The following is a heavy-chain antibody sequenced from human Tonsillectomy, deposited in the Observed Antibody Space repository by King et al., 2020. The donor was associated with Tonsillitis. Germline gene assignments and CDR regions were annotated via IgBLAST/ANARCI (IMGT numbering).Heavy chain of an antibody. D-gene: IGHD2/OR15-2a*01. CDR1: GDSITNNY. Sequence: VQLQESGPGLVKPSETLSLSCTVSGDSITNNYWTWIRQPPGKGLEWIGYMYYSGSSIYNPSLKSRVTISVDTSKNQFSLQLSSVTAADTAVYYCARQNMRPQTSLDYWGQGILVTVSS. V-gene: IGHV4-59*08. J-gene: IGHJ4*02. CDR2: MYYSGSS. CDR3: ARQNMRPQTSLDY.